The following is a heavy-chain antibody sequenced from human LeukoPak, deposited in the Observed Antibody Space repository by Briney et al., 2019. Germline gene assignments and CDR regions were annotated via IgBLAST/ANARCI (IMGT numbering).Heavy chain of an antibody. CDR1: GGSISSYY. V-gene: IGHV4-59*01. J-gene: IGHJ3*02. Sequence: PSETLSLTCTVSGGSISSYYWSWIRQPPGKGLEWIGYIYYSGSTNYNPSLKSRVTISVDTSKNQFSLKLSSVTAADTAVYYCASTYYYDSSGPLDAFDIWGQGTMVTVSS. CDR2: IYYSGST. CDR3: ASTYYYDSSGPLDAFDI. D-gene: IGHD3-22*01.